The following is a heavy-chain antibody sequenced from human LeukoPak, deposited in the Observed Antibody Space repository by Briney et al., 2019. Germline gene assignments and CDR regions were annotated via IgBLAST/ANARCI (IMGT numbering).Heavy chain of an antibody. CDR3: ARALYGGPIDY. CDR2: ISYDGSNK. CDR1: GFTFSSYA. Sequence: GGSLRLSCAASGFTFSSYAMHWVRQAPGKGLEWVAVISYDGSNKYYADSVKGRFTISRDNSKNTLYLQMNSLRAEDTAVYYCARALYGGPIDYWGQGTLVTVSS. J-gene: IGHJ4*02. D-gene: IGHD4-23*01. V-gene: IGHV3-30-3*01.